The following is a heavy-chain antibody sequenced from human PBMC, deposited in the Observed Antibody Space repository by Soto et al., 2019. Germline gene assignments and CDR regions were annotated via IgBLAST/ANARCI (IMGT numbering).Heavy chain of an antibody. CDR2: INAGNGNT. CDR3: ARDLGGWPDY. D-gene: IGHD2-15*01. J-gene: IGHJ4*02. Sequence: ASVKASCKDSGYTFTSYAMHWVRQDPGQRLEWMGWINAGNGNTKYSQKFQGRVTITRDTSASTAYMELSSLRSEDTAVYYCARDLGGWPDYWGQGTLVTVSS. V-gene: IGHV1-3*01. CDR1: GYTFTSYA.